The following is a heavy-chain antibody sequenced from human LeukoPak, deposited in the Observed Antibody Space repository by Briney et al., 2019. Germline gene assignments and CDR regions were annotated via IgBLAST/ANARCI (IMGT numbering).Heavy chain of an antibody. D-gene: IGHD5-24*01. CDR3: AREWATGLIDY. V-gene: IGHV1-18*01. J-gene: IGHJ4*02. CDR1: GYTFNKYG. Sequence: GASVKVSCKASGYTFNKYGIAWVRQAPGQGLEWTGWISAYNGDTKYAQKFQGRITMTTDTSANTAYMELRSLRSDDTAVYFCAREWATGLIDYWRQGTLVTVSS. CDR2: ISAYNGDT.